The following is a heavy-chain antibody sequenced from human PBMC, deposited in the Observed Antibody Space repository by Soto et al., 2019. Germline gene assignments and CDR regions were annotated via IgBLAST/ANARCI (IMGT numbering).Heavy chain of an antibody. Sequence: GGSLRLSCAASGFTFSSYSMNWVRQAPGKGLEWVSSIGSSGGSKNYADSVKGRFTVSRDNFKSTLFLQMDSLRAEDTAVYYCAKDLKAGYSSYDAFDIWGQGTMVTVSS. V-gene: IGHV3-23*01. J-gene: IGHJ3*02. CDR2: IGSSGGSK. D-gene: IGHD6-19*01. CDR1: GFTFSSYS. CDR3: AKDLKAGYSSYDAFDI.